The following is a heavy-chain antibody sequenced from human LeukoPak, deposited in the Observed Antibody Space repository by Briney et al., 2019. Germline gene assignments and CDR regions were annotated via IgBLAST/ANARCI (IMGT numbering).Heavy chain of an antibody. CDR3: ARDGSTTGTPLPY. CDR1: GDSISSGGYF. D-gene: IGHD1-1*01. J-gene: IGHJ4*02. Sequence: SETLSLTCTVSGDSISSGGYFWTWIRQHPGKGLEWIGYISYSGNTYYNPSLRSRVAISLNTSNNQFSLKLSSVTVADTAVYYCARDGSTTGTPLPYWRQGPLLPVSS. V-gene: IGHV4-31*02. CDR2: ISYSGNT.